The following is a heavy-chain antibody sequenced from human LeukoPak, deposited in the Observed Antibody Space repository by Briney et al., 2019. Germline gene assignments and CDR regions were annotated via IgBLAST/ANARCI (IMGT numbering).Heavy chain of an antibody. Sequence: SETLSLTCTVSGVSISSSHYYWSWIRQHPGKGLEWIGYIYYSGSTHYNPSLKSRVTISVDTSKNQFSLKLSSVTAADTAVYYCARDTYYYDSSPLDYWGQGTLVTVSS. CDR3: ARDTYYYDSSPLDY. CDR1: GVSISSSHYY. J-gene: IGHJ4*02. D-gene: IGHD3-22*01. CDR2: IYYSGST. V-gene: IGHV4-31*03.